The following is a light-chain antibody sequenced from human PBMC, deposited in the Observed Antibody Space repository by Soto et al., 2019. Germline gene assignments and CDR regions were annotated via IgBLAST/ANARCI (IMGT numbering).Light chain of an antibody. CDR1: QSVSSSY. CDR3: QHYGSSPET. V-gene: IGKV3-20*01. CDR2: GAS. Sequence: EIVLTQSPGTLSLSPGERATLSCRASQSVSSSYLAWYQQKPGQAPRLPIYGASGRATGIPDRFSGSGSGTDFTLTISRLEPEDFAVYYCQHYGSSPETFGQGTKVEIK. J-gene: IGKJ1*01.